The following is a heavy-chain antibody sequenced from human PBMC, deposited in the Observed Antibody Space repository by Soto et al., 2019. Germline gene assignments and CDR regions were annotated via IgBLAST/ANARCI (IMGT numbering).Heavy chain of an antibody. D-gene: IGHD1-1*01. CDR1: GYSFNRYW. Sequence: GESLKIYCKASGYSFNRYWIGWVRQMPGQGLEWMGVIFPDDSDIRHSPAFRGQVTISADKSINTVYLQYTGLKASDTATYYCARRISWYYFDSWGQGTPVTVSS. CDR2: IFPDDSDI. V-gene: IGHV5-51*01. J-gene: IGHJ4*02. CDR3: ARRISWYYFDS.